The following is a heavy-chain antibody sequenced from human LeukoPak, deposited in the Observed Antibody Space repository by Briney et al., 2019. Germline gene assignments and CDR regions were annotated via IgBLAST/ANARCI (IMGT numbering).Heavy chain of an antibody. D-gene: IGHD2-15*01. CDR3: ASLPGYCSGGSCYGVWFDP. V-gene: IGHV4-34*01. J-gene: IGHJ5*02. CDR1: GGSFSGYY. Sequence: PSETLSLTCAVYGGSFSGYYWSWIRQPPEKGLEWIGEINDSGSTNYNPSLKSRVTISVDTSKNQFSLKLSSVTAADTAVYYCASLPGYCSGGSCYGVWFDPWGQGTLSPSPQ. CDR2: INDSGST.